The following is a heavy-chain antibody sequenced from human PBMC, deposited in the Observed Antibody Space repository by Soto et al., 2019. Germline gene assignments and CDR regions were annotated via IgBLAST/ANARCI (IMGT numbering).Heavy chain of an antibody. CDR1: GGTFSSYA. J-gene: IGHJ4*02. V-gene: IGHV1-69*06. Sequence: QVQLVQSGAEVKKPGSSVKVSCKASGGTFSSYAISWVRQAPGQGLEWMGGIIPNFGTANYAQKFKGRVTITTDKSPRTAYMKLSRLRYEHTAVYYCARGNRGGPGYPRLYYFDYWGQGTLVTVSS. CDR2: IIPNFGTA. CDR3: ARGNRGGPGYPRLYYFDY. D-gene: IGHD5-12*01.